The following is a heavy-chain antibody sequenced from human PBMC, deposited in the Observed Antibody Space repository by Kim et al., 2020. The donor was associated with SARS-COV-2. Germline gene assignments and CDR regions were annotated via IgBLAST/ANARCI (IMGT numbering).Heavy chain of an antibody. CDR3: AKDYRGGSAVAGFDY. J-gene: IGHJ4*02. Sequence: DSVKGRFTISRDNSKNTLYLQMNSLRAEDTAVYYCAKDYRGGSAVAGFDYWGQGTLVTVSS. D-gene: IGHD6-19*01. V-gene: IGHV3-33*06.